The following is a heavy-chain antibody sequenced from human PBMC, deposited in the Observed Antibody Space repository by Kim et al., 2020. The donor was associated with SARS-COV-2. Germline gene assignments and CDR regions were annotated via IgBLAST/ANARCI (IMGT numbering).Heavy chain of an antibody. D-gene: IGHD3-10*01. CDR3: ARDGEYYYGSGSRYYYGMDV. V-gene: IGHV3-53*01. Sequence: RFTISRDNSKNTLYLQMTSLRAEDTAVYYCARDGEYYYGSGSRYYYGMDVWGQGTTVTVSS. J-gene: IGHJ6*02.